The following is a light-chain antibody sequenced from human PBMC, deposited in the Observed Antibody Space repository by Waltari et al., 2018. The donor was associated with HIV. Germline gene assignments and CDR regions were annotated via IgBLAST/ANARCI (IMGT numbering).Light chain of an antibody. CDR2: DVN. CDR3: CLYGGSSRFV. J-gene: IGLJ1*01. V-gene: IGLV2-11*01. CDR1: TCDVGSYGY. Sequence: ALTQPRSVSGSPRQSVTIPCAVSTCDVGSYGYVSWYHHKSGKAPQLLIYDVNKRPAGLPPASSGAKRRDTAALAIAGLQAEDEGDCYYCLYGGSSRFVFGTGARVSVL.